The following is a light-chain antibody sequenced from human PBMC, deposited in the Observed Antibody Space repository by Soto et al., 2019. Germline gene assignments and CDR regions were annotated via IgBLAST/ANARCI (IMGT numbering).Light chain of an antibody. CDR1: QDISRY. J-gene: IGKJ5*01. V-gene: IGKV1-9*01. Sequence: DIQLTQSPSFVSASVGERVTITCRASQDISRYLAWYQQKPGEATKLLISAASTLHSGVPSRFSGSGSGTEFTLTVSYLLPEDFATYYCQQLYSYSSFGQGTRLESK. CDR3: QQLYSYSS. CDR2: AAS.